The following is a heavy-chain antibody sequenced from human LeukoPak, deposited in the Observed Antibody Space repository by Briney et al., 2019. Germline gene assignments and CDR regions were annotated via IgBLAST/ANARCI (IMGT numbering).Heavy chain of an antibody. V-gene: IGHV1-46*01. CDR3: ARVGDSSGLNF. D-gene: IGHD3-22*01. CDR1: GYTFTGYY. J-gene: IGHJ4*02. Sequence: SVKVSCKASGYTFTGYYMHCVRHAPAPGLECMGIINPSGGSPSSAQKFQGRGSKTRDTSTSTVYMELSSLRSEDTAVYYWARVGDSSGLNFWGQGTRVSVSS. CDR2: INPSGGSP.